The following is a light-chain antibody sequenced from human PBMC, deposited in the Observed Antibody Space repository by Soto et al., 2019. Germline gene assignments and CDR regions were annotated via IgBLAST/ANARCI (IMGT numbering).Light chain of an antibody. J-gene: IGKJ4*01. Sequence: TVLTQSPATLAWSQREKDTSYCIACQSVCSYLAWYQQKPGQAPRLLIYDASNRATGIPARFSGSGSGADFTLFICTLEPEDFAVYYCQQRSNWPTFGGGTKVDIK. V-gene: IGKV3-11*01. CDR1: QSVCSY. CDR3: QQRSNWPT. CDR2: DAS.